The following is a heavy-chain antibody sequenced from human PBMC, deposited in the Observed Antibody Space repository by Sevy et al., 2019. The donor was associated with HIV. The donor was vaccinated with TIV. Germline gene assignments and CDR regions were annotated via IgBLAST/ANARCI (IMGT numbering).Heavy chain of an antibody. CDR3: VIGDTPRLTGSGTRLKDQSLNYFHF. CDR2: FVPEDGEI. CDR1: GYTLSEVS. V-gene: IGHV1-24*01. J-gene: IGHJ4*02. Sequence: ASLKVSCKVPGYTLSEVSMHWVRQAPGKGLEWMGGFVPEDGEIVYAQTFQGRVTVAEDTWTDTAYLEVTNLRSEDTATYFCVIGDTPRLTGSGTRLKDQSLNYFHFWGQGTLVTVSS. D-gene: IGHD2-2*01.